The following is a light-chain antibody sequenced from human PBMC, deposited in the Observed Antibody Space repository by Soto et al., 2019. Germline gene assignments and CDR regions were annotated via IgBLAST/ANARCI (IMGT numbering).Light chain of an antibody. CDR1: QSVLHTPNNKNY. Sequence: DTVMTQSPDSLAVSLGERATINCKSSQSVLHTPNNKNYLAWYQQRPGQPPKLLFYWASDREYGVPEGFSGSGSGTAVTLTIISVQADDDAVYYCQQLYNTPPYTFGQGTRLEIK. CDR2: WAS. V-gene: IGKV4-1*01. CDR3: QQLYNTPPYT. J-gene: IGKJ2*01.